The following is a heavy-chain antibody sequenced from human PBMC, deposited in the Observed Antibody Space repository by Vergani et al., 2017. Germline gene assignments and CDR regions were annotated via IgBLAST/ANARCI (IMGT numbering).Heavy chain of an antibody. CDR2: INPNSGGT. Sequence: QVQLVQSGAEVKKPGASVKVSCKASGYTFSGYYMHWVRQAPGQGFEWMGWINPNSGGTNYAQKFQGWVTMTRDTSISTAYMELSRLRSDDTGVYFCARSHGMYGSSLDYWDQGTLVTVSS. V-gene: IGHV1-2*04. CDR1: GYTFSGYY. D-gene: IGHD6-6*01. CDR3: ARSHGMYGSSLDY. J-gene: IGHJ4*02.